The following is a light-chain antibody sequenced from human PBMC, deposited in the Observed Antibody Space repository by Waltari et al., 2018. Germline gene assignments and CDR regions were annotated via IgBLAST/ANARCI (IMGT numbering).Light chain of an antibody. CDR1: SSDVGGYEY. CDR2: DVS. CDR3: GSYTSSTTLA. Sequence: QSALTQPASVSGSPGQSITISCTGTSSDVGGYEYVSWYQQHPGKAPKLMLYDVSNRPLEVSHRFSGSKSGNTASLTISGLQADDEAEYYCGSYTSSTTLAFGTGTKVTVL. V-gene: IGLV2-14*03. J-gene: IGLJ1*01.